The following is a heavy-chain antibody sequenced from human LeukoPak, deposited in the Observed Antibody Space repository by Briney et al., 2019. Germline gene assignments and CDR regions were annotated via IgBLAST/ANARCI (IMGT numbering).Heavy chain of an antibody. V-gene: IGHV3-23*01. J-gene: IGHJ4*02. D-gene: IGHD6-19*01. CDR2: ISGSGGST. CDR1: GFTFSNYA. CDR3: AKPISSGWYSFDY. Sequence: GGSLRLSYAASGFTFSNYAMSWVRQAPGEGLEWVSGISGSGGSTNYADSVKGRFTISRDNSKNTLYLQMNSLRAEDTAVYYCAKPISSGWYSFDYWGQGTLVTVSS.